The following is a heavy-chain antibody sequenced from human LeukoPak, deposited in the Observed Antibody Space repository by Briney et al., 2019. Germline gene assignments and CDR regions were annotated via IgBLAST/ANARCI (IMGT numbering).Heavy chain of an antibody. CDR1: GGPFSGYY. J-gene: IGHJ4*02. Sequence: NPSETLSLTCAVYGGPFSGYYWSWIRQPPGKGLEWIGEINHSGSTNYNPSLKSRVTISVDTSKNQFSLKLSSVTAADTAVYYCVRRWIQSNFDYWGQGTLVTVSS. D-gene: IGHD5-24*01. V-gene: IGHV4-34*01. CDR3: VRRWIQSNFDY. CDR2: INHSGST.